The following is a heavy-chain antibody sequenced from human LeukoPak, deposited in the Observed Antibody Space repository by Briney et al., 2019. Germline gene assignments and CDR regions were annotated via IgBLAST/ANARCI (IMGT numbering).Heavy chain of an antibody. CDR1: GYTFTSYA. Sequence: ASVKVSCKASGYTFTSYAMHWVRQAPGQRLEWMGWINAGNGNTKYSQKFQGRVTITRDTSASTAYMELSSLRSEDTAVYYCARELFRNKQQLVRGWFDPWGQGTLVTVSS. D-gene: IGHD6-13*01. J-gene: IGHJ5*02. CDR3: ARELFRNKQQLVRGWFDP. CDR2: INAGNGNT. V-gene: IGHV1-3*01.